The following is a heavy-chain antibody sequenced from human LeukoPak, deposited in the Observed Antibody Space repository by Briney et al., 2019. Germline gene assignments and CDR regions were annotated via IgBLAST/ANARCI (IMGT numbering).Heavy chain of an antibody. CDR2: IYYSGST. CDR3: ARKDWYFDL. V-gene: IGHV4-39*07. Sequence: SETLSLTCTVSGGSISGSSYYWGWIRQPPGKGLEWIGSIYYSGSTYYNPSLKSRVTISVDTSKNQFSLKLSSVTAADTAVYYCARKDWYFDLWGRGTLVTVSS. J-gene: IGHJ2*01. CDR1: GGSISGSSYY.